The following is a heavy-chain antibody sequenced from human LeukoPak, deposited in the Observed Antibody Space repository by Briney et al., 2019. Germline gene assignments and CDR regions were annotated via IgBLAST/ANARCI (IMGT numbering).Heavy chain of an antibody. V-gene: IGHV3-74*01. CDR2: INGDGSRI. J-gene: IGHJ4*01. Sequence: QPGGSLRLSCVASGFTFSSHWMHWVRQVPGKGLMWVSRINGDGSRIHYGGSVKGRFTISRDNAKNTLYLQMTSLRGDDTAIYFCARDALGGRTKFDSWGHGSLVTVSS. CDR3: ARDALGGRTKFDS. D-gene: IGHD3-16*01. CDR1: GFTFSSHW.